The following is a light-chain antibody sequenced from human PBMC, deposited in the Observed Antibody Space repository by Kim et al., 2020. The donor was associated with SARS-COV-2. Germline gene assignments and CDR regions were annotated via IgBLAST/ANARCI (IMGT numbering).Light chain of an antibody. CDR2: DTI. CDR3: LLTHSGGQV. V-gene: IGLV7-46*01. CDR1: TGPVTSDHY. J-gene: IGLJ3*02. Sequence: PGDTVTLTCGSSTGPVTSDHYPYWLQQKPGQAPRTLIYDTIKKDSWTPARFSGSLLGGKAALTLSGAQPEDEAEYYCLLTHSGGQVFGGGTQLTVL.